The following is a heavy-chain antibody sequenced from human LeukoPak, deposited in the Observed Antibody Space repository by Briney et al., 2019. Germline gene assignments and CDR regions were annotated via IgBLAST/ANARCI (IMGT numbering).Heavy chain of an antibody. V-gene: IGHV1-2*02. CDR3: ARGEGWNILTGYYHLPYYYMDV. CDR1: GYTFTGYY. Sequence: ASVKVSCKASGYTFTGYYMHWVRQAPGQGLEWMGWINPNSGGTNYAQKFQGRVTMTRDTSISTAYMELSRLRSDDTAVYYCARGEGWNILTGYYHLPYYYMDVWGKGTTVTVSS. D-gene: IGHD3-9*01. CDR2: INPNSGGT. J-gene: IGHJ6*03.